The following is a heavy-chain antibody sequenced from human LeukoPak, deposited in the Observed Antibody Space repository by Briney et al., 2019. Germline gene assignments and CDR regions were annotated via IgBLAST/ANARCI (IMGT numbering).Heavy chain of an antibody. CDR1: GFTFSSYG. J-gene: IGHJ4*02. D-gene: IGHD1-26*01. CDR2: MRYDGSNK. Sequence: GGSLRLSCAASGFTFSSYGMHWVRQAPGKGLEWVAFMRYDGSNKYYADSVKGRFTFSRDNSKNTLYLQMNSLRAEDTAVYYCAKVTVGATGDYFDYWGQGTLVTVSS. V-gene: IGHV3-30*02. CDR3: AKVTVGATGDYFDY.